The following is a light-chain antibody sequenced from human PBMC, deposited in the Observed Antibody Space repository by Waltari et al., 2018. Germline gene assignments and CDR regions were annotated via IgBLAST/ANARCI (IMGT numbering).Light chain of an antibody. CDR3: QHYLRLPVA. CDR2: GAS. J-gene: IGKJ1*01. V-gene: IGKV3-20*01. Sequence: EIVLTQSPGTLSLSPGERAIVSGRASQSVGRTLAWYQQKPGQAPRLLIYGASNRATGIPDRFIGSGFGTEFSLTISGLEPEDSAVYYCQHYLRLPVAFGQGTKVEIK. CDR1: QSVGRT.